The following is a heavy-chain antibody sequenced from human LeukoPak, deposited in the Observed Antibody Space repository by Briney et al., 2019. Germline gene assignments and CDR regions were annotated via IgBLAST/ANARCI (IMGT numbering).Heavy chain of an antibody. CDR1: GFTFSSYS. CDR2: ISSSSSTI. CDR3: ARFSSSWIYYFDY. V-gene: IGHV3-48*01. Sequence: GGSLRLSCAASGFTFSSYSMNWVRQAPGKGLEWVSYISSSSSTIYYADSVKGRFTISRDNAKNSLYLQMNSLRAEDTAVYYCARFSSSWIYYFDYWGQGTLVSVSS. J-gene: IGHJ4*02. D-gene: IGHD6-13*01.